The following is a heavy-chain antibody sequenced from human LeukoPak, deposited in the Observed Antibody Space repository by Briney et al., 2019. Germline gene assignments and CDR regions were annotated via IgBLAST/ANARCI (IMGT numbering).Heavy chain of an antibody. Sequence: GGSLRLSCAASGLTFSSYSMNWVRQAPGKGLEWVSSISSSSSYIYYADSVKGRFTISRDNAKNSLYLQMNSLRAEDTAVYYCARGLAVAGSDGYWGQGTLVTVSS. CDR1: GLTFSSYS. CDR2: ISSSSSYI. V-gene: IGHV3-21*01. CDR3: ARGLAVAGSDGY. J-gene: IGHJ4*02. D-gene: IGHD6-19*01.